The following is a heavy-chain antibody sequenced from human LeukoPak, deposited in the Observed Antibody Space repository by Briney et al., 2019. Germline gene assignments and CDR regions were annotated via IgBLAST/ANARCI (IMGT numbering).Heavy chain of an antibody. CDR2: ISAYNGNT. Sequence: ASVKVSCKASGYTFTSYGISWVRQAPGQGLERMGWISAYNGNTNYAQKLQGRVTMTTDTSTSTAYMELRSLRSDDTAVYYCAREGDVLRFLEWLSEKYYFDYWGQGTLVTVSS. D-gene: IGHD3-3*01. CDR1: GYTFTSYG. V-gene: IGHV1-18*01. CDR3: AREGDVLRFLEWLSEKYYFDY. J-gene: IGHJ4*02.